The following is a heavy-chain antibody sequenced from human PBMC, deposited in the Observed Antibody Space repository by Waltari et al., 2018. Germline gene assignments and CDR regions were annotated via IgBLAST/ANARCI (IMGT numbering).Heavy chain of an antibody. CDR1: GITLSKYW. V-gene: IGHV3-74*01. CDR2: IIPVGRDI. CDR3: TRLATELADY. Sequence: EVQLVESGGGLVQPGGSLRLSCAASGITLSKYWMVWVRQVAGKGLMWVEKIIPVGRDISYADSGKGRFTISRDNAKNTLYRQRNSLRAEDTALYFCTRLATELADYWGQGTLVTVSS. D-gene: IGHD4-4*01. J-gene: IGHJ4*02.